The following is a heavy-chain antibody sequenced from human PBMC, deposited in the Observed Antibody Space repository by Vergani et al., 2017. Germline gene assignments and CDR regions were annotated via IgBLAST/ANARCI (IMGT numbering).Heavy chain of an antibody. D-gene: IGHD3-9*01. Sequence: QVQLVQSGAEVKKPGSSVKVSCKASGGTFSSYAISWVRQAPGQGLEWMGGIIPIFGIANYAQKFQGRVTITADKSTSTAYMALSSLRSEDTAVYYCARRSDYDILTGCFDYWGQGTLVTVSS. CDR1: GGTFSSYA. J-gene: IGHJ4*02. CDR2: IIPIFGIA. CDR3: ARRSDYDILTGCFDY. V-gene: IGHV1-69*17.